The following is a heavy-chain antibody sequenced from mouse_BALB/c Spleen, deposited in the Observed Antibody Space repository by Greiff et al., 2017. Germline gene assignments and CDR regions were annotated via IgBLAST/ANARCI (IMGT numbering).Heavy chain of an antibody. CDR1: GFTFSSFG. J-gene: IGHJ2*01. CDR2: ISSGSSTI. D-gene: IGHD1-1*01. CDR3: ARGRVYGSSGFDY. V-gene: IGHV5-17*02. Sequence: EVQLVESGGGLVQPGGSRKLSCAASGFTFSSFGMHWVRQAPEKGLEWVAYISSGSSTIYYADTVKGRFTISRDNPKNTLFLQMTSLRSEDTAMYYCARGRVYGSSGFDYWGQGTTLTVSS.